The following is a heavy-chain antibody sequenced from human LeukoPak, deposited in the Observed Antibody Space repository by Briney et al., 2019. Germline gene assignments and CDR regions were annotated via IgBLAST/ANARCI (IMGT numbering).Heavy chain of an antibody. D-gene: IGHD3-3*01. CDR1: GFTFSSYA. CDR3: AKDAGKYYDFWSGYNPDFDH. J-gene: IGHJ4*02. Sequence: GGSLRLSCAASGFTFSSYAMSWVRQAPGKGLEWVSAISGSGGSTYYADSVKGRFTISRDNSKNTLYLQMNSLRAEDTAVYYCAKDAGKYYDFWSGYNPDFDHWGQGTLVTVSS. CDR2: ISGSGGST. V-gene: IGHV3-23*01.